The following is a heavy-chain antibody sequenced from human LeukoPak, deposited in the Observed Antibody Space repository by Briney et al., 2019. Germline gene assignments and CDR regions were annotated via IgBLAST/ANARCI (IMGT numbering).Heavy chain of an antibody. CDR2: IRSSSSTI. V-gene: IGHV3-48*01. CDR1: GFTLSNYS. D-gene: IGHD3-9*01. Sequence: GGSLRLSCEASGFTLSNYSMNWVRQAPGKGLEWVSYIRSSSSTIYYADSVKGRFTISRDNAKNSLYLQMNSLRAEDTAVYYCARGVLRYFDWLENAFDIWGQGTMVTVSS. CDR3: ARGVLRYFDWLENAFDI. J-gene: IGHJ3*02.